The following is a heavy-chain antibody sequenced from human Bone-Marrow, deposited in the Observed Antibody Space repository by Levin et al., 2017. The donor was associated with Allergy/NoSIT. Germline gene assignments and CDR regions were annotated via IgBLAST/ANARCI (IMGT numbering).Heavy chain of an antibody. CDR1: EFIVSSNY. D-gene: IGHD6-6*01. CDR3: AARSNGMDV. CDR2: IHSRGSA. Sequence: PGGSLRLSCAASEFIVSSNYMSWVRQVPGKGLDWVSVIHSRGSAYYADSVKGRFTISRDNSKNTLYLRMNSLRVEDTAVYYCAARSNGMDVWGQGTTVTVSS. J-gene: IGHJ6*02. V-gene: IGHV3-66*01.